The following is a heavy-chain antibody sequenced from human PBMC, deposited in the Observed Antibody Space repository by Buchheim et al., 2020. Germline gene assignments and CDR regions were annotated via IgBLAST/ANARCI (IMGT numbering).Heavy chain of an antibody. CDR2: IYSSGNA. CDR1: GGSISRYY. D-gene: IGHD2-21*02. Sequence: QVQLQESGPGLVKPSETLSLTCSVSGGSISRYYWSWIRQPAGTGLELIGRIYSSGNANYSPSLRSRVTMSVDTSKNQVFLRLTSVTAADTAIYYCAREIITAIPDHWGQG. V-gene: IGHV4-4*07. J-gene: IGHJ4*02. CDR3: AREIITAIPDH.